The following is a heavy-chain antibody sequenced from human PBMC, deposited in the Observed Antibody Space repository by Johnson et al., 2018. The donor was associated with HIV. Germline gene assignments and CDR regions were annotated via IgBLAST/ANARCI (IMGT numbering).Heavy chain of an antibody. V-gene: IGHV3-15*01. CDR3: ERMGGYHHSCGCMYDACGL. Sequence: EVQLVESGGGLVKPGGSLRLSCAASGFTFSDYYMSWIRQAPGKGLEWVGRIKSKTDGGTTDYAAPVKGRFTISRDDSKNTLYLQMNSLRAEDTAVYYCERMGGYHHSCGCMYDACGLWGQGTRVTVSS. D-gene: IGHD3-16*02. CDR2: IKSKTDGGTT. CDR1: GFTFSDYY. J-gene: IGHJ3*01.